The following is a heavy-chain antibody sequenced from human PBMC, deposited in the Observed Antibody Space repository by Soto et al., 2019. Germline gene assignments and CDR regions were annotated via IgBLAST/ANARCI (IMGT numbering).Heavy chain of an antibody. Sequence: GESLKISCKGSGYSFTSYWIGWVRQMPGKGLEWMGIIYPGDSDTRYSPSFQGQVTISADKSISTAYLQWSSLKASDTAMYYCASISAEQRRGEDAFDIWGQGTMVTVSS. CDR3: ASISAEQRRGEDAFDI. CDR1: GYSFTSYW. CDR2: IYPGDSDT. D-gene: IGHD3-10*01. V-gene: IGHV5-51*01. J-gene: IGHJ3*02.